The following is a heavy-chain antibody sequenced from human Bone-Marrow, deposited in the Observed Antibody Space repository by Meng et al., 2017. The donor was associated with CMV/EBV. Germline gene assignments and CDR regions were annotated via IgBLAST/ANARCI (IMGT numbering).Heavy chain of an antibody. D-gene: IGHD1-26*01. CDR3: ARGRGYSGSRFDY. CDR1: GGSFSGYY. J-gene: IGHJ4*02. V-gene: IGHV4-34*01. CDR2: INHSGST. Sequence: LRLSCAVYGGSFSGYYWSWIRQPPGKGLEWIGEINHSGSTNYNPSLKSRVTISVDTSKNQFTLKLSSVTAADTAVYYCARGRGYSGSRFDYWGQGTLVTVSS.